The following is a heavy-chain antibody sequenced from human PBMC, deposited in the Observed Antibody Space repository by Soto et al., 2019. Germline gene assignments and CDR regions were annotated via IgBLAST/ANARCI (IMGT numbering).Heavy chain of an antibody. V-gene: IGHV3-23*01. CDR1: GFTFSTYA. D-gene: IGHD3-10*01. Sequence: GGSLRLSCTASGFTFSTYAMSWVRQAPGKGLEWVSGISGSGGSTYYADSMKGRFTISRDNSKNTLYLQMNGLRAEDTAVYYCVKDRGWLQPFDYWGQGTLVTVSS. CDR3: VKDRGWLQPFDY. J-gene: IGHJ4*02. CDR2: ISGSGGST.